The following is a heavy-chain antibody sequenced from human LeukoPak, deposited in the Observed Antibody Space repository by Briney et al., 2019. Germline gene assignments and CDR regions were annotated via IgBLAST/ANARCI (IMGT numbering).Heavy chain of an antibody. D-gene: IGHD4-23*01. J-gene: IGHJ4*02. Sequence: GGSLRLSCAASGFTFSNYEMNGVREAPGKGLEGVSHITTRGKSIYYADSVKGRFTISRANDKTSLFLQMNSPTAADTATYYCARTDLYSGDKCALAYWGQGILVTVSS. V-gene: IGHV3-48*03. CDR2: ITTRGKSI. CDR3: ARTDLYSGDKCALAY. CDR1: GFTFSNYE.